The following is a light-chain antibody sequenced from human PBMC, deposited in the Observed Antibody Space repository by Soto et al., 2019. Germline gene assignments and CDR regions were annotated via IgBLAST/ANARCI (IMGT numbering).Light chain of an antibody. CDR2: VNI. J-gene: IGLJ2*01. CDR3: QSYDSSLSVV. CDR1: SSNIGAGYD. Sequence: QYVLTQPPSVSGAPGQRVTISCTGSSSNIGAGYDVHWYQQLPGTAPKLLIYVNINRPSGVPDRFSVSKSGTSSSLAITGLQAEDEADYYCQSYDSSLSVVFGGGTKLTVL. V-gene: IGLV1-40*01.